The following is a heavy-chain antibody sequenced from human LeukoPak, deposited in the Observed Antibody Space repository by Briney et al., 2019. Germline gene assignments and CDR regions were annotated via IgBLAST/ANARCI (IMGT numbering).Heavy chain of an antibody. D-gene: IGHD3-22*01. CDR1: GFTFSSYG. CDR3: ATRNSGYFGSPQYFQH. CDR2: ISYDGSNK. Sequence: PGRSLRLSCAASGFTFSSYGMHWVRQAPGKGLEWVAVISYDGSNKYYADSVKGRFTISRDNSKNTLYLQMNSLRAEDTAVYYCATRNSGYFGSPQYFQHWGQGTLVTVSS. V-gene: IGHV3-30*03. J-gene: IGHJ1*01.